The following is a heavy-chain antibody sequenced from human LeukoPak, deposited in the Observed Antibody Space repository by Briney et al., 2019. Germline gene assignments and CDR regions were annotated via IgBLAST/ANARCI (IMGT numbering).Heavy chain of an antibody. D-gene: IGHD3-10*01. CDR2: IYSGGST. V-gene: IGHV3-53*01. CDR1: GFTVSSNY. Sequence: GSLRLSFAASGFTVSSNYMSWVRQAPGKGLEWVSVIYSGGSTYYADSVKGRFTISRDNSKNTLYLQMNSLRAEDTAVYYCARVVRGVIYYWGQGTLVTVSS. CDR3: ARVVRGVIYY. J-gene: IGHJ4*02.